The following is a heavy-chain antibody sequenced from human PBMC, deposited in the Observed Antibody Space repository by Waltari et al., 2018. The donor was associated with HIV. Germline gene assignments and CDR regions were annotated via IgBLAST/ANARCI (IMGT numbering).Heavy chain of an antibody. J-gene: IGHJ4*02. CDR3: ALYCSGGNCFFDY. CDR2: INPKSGGT. Sequence: QEQLVQSGAEVKKPGASVKVSCKASGYTFTDYYMHWLRQAPGQGLEWMGWINPKSGGTNYAQKFQGRVTMTRDTSISTAYMELSSLRSDDTAVYYCALYCSGGNCFFDYWGQGTLVTVSS. V-gene: IGHV1-2*02. CDR1: GYTFTDYY. D-gene: IGHD2-15*01.